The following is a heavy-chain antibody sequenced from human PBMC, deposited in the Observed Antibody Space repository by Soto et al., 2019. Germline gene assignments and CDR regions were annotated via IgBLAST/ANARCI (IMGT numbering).Heavy chain of an antibody. V-gene: IGHV1-18*01. D-gene: IGHD1-7*01. Sequence: QVQLVQSGAEVKKPGASVKVSCKASGYTFTSYGISWVRQAPGQGLEWMGRISAYNGNTNYAQKLQGRVTMTTDTSNSTASMELRSMRSDDAAVYYCAGARGYNWNYGWFDPWGQGTLVTVSS. J-gene: IGHJ5*02. CDR2: ISAYNGNT. CDR1: GYTFTSYG. CDR3: AGARGYNWNYGWFDP.